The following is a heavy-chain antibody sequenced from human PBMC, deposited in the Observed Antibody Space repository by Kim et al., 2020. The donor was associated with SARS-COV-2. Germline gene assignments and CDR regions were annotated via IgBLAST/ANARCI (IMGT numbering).Heavy chain of an antibody. CDR1: GGTFSSYA. CDR2: IIPILGIA. D-gene: IGHD6-13*01. CDR3: ARVTAAGAGFD. J-gene: IGHJ4*02. V-gene: IGHV1-69*04. Sequence: SVKVSCKASGGTFSSYAISWVRQAPGQGLEWMGRIIPILGIANYAQKFQGRVTITADKSTSTAYMELSSLRSEDTAVYYCARVTAAGAGFDWGQGTLVTVSS.